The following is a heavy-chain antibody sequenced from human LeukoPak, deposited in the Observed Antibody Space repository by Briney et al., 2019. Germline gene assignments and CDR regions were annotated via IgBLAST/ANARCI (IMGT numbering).Heavy chain of an antibody. V-gene: IGHV1-18*01. D-gene: IGHD4-17*01. CDR2: ISAYNGNT. CDR3: ARVMTTVSSRPYYYGMDV. CDR1: GYTFTSYG. J-gene: IGHJ6*02. Sequence: ASVKVSCKASGYTFTSYGISWVRQAPGQGLEWMGWISAYNGNTNYAQKLQGRVTMTTDTSMSTAYMELRSLRSDDTAVYYCARVMTTVSSRPYYYGMDVWGQGTTVTVSS.